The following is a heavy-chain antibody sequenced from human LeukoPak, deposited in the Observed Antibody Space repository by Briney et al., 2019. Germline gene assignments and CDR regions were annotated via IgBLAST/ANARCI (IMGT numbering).Heavy chain of an antibody. Sequence: TSETLSLTCTVSGGSISSGSYYWSWIRQPAGKGLEWIGRIYTSGGTNYNPSLKSRVTISVDTSKNQFSLKLSSVTAADTAVYYCARGIPRRAFDIWGQGTMVTVSS. V-gene: IGHV4-61*02. CDR2: IYTSGGT. CDR3: ARGIPRRAFDI. CDR1: GGSISSGSYY. J-gene: IGHJ3*02.